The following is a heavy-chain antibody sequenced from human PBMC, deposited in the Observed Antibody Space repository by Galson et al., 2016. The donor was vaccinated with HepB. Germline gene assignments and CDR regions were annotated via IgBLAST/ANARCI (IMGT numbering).Heavy chain of an antibody. J-gene: IGHJ5*02. CDR3: TTYYGNILTAYRWFDP. CDR2: IKRKTDGGTT. CDR1: GFTFSDAW. Sequence: CAASGFTFSDAWMNWVRQAPGTGLEWVGRIKRKTDGGTTDYAAPVEGRFTISRDDSKNTLYLQMNNLKNEDTAVYYCTTYYGNILTAYRWFDPWGQGTLVTVSS. D-gene: IGHD3-9*01. V-gene: IGHV3-15*01.